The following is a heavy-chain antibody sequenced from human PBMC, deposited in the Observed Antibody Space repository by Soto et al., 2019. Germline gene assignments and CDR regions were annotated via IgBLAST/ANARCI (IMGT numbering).Heavy chain of an antibody. CDR3: AKLRSGSDC. CDR1: GFTFSSYA. J-gene: IGHJ4*02. D-gene: IGHD3-3*01. V-gene: IGHV3-23*01. CDR2: ISSSGAGT. Sequence: EVQLLESGGGLVQPGGSLRVSCAASGFTFSSYAMTWVRQAPGKGLEWVSLISSSGAGTFYADSVKGRFTISRDNSKNTLYLQMNSLRAEDTAIYYCAKLRSGSDCWGQGTLVTVSS.